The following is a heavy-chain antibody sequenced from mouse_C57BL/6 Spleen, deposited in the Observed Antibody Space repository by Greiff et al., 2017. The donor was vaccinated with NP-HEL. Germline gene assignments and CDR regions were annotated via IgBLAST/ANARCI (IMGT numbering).Heavy chain of an antibody. CDR3: ARRRDVRDYYFDY. Sequence: VQLQQPGAELVMPGASVKLSCKASGYTFTSYDINWVKQRPGQGLEWIGWIYPRDGSTKYNEKFKGKATLTVDTSSSTAYMELHSLTSEDSAVYFCARRRDVRDYYFDYWGQGTTLTVSS. CDR1: GYTFTSYD. D-gene: IGHD3-3*01. J-gene: IGHJ2*01. V-gene: IGHV1-85*01. CDR2: IYPRDGST.